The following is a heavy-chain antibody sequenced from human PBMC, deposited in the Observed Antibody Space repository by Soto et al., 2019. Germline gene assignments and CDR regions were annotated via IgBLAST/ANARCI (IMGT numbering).Heavy chain of an antibody. Sequence: ASVKVSCKASGYTFTNYGISWVRQAPGQGLEWMGWISAYNGNTECAQRLQGRVTMTTDTSTNTAYMELRSLRTDDTAVYYCARDRRGITVFGVIIRQNDWFDPWGQGTLVTVSS. CDR1: GYTFTNYG. J-gene: IGHJ5*02. CDR2: ISAYNGNT. D-gene: IGHD3-3*01. V-gene: IGHV1-18*01. CDR3: ARDRRGITVFGVIIRQNDWFDP.